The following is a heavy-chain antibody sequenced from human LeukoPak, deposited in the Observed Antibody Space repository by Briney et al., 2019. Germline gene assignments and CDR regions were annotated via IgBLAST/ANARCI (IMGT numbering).Heavy chain of an antibody. D-gene: IGHD3-22*01. CDR2: IRSKAYGGTT. CDR1: GFTFGDYA. Sequence: GGSLRLSCTASGFTFGDYAMSWFRQAPGKGLEWVGFIRSKAYGGTTEYAASVKGRFTISRDDSKSIAYLQMNSLKTEDTAVYYCTRGYYYDSSGHFSDYWGQGTLVTVSS. CDR3: TRGYYYDSSGHFSDY. J-gene: IGHJ4*02. V-gene: IGHV3-49*03.